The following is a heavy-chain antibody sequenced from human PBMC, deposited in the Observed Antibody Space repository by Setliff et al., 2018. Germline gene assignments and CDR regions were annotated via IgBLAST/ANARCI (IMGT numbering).Heavy chain of an antibody. J-gene: IGHJ6*03. V-gene: IGHV7-4-1*02. D-gene: IGHD3-10*01. Sequence: ASVKVSCKTSGYTFTTYAISWMREAPGQGLEWMGWINTNTGNPSYAQDFTGRFVFSLDTSVSTAYLQISSLKAEDTAVYYCARASRFGTIVYKGYYYMDVWGKGTTVTVSS. CDR2: INTNTGNP. CDR3: ARASRFGTIVYKGYYYMDV. CDR1: GYTFTTYA.